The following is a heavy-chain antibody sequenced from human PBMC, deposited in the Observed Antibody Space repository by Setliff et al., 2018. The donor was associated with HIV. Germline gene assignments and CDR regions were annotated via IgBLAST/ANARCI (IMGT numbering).Heavy chain of an antibody. CDR1: GGSISSTNYF. V-gene: IGHV4-39*01. CDR3: VNPSGAMGDFDS. D-gene: IGHD3-16*01. J-gene: IGHJ4*02. Sequence: PSETLSLTCTVSGGSISSTNYFWGWIRQPPGKGLEWIGTIYYHGSTCYNPSLKSRVTISIDTSKNQFSLQLTSVTAADTAVYYCVNPSGAMGDFDSWGQGTLVTVS. CDR2: IYYHGST.